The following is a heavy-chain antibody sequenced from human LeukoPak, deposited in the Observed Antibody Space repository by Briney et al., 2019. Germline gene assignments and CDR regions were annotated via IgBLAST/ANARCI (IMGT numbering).Heavy chain of an antibody. CDR3: ATVLRGDDYYYYGMDV. D-gene: IGHD4-17*01. CDR2: FDPEDGET. CDR1: GYTLTELS. Sequence: ASVKVSCKVSGYTLTELSMHLVRQAPGKGLEWMGGFDPEDGETIYAQKFQGRVTMTEDTSTDTAYMELSSLRSEDTAVYYCATVLRGDDYYYYGMDVWGQGTTVTVSS. V-gene: IGHV1-24*01. J-gene: IGHJ6*02.